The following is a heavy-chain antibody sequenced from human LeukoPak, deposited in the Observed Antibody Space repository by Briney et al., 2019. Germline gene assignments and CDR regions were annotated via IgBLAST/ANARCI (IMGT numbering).Heavy chain of an antibody. CDR1: GFTFSSYG. CDR2: ISSSGSTI. V-gene: IGHV3-48*04. J-gene: IGHJ5*02. Sequence: GGFLRLSCAASGFTFSSYGMHWVRQAPGKGLEWVSYISSSGSTIYYADSVKGRFTISRDNAKNSLYLQMNSLRAEDTAVYYCARVYSSGRYNWFDPWGQGTLVTVSS. CDR3: ARVYSSGRYNWFDP. D-gene: IGHD6-19*01.